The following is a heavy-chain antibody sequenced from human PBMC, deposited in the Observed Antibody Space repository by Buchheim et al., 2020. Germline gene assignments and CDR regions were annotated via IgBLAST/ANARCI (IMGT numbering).Heavy chain of an antibody. D-gene: IGHD2-2*01. CDR2: ISSSGSTI. Sequence: EVQLVESGGGLVQPGGSLRLSCAASGFTFSSYEMNWVRQAPGKGLEWVSCISSSGSTIYYADSVKGRFTISRDNAKNSLYLQMNSLRAEDTAVYYCARDPRTSADLYYYYYGMDVWGQGTT. CDR1: GFTFSSYE. CDR3: ARDPRTSADLYYYYYGMDV. V-gene: IGHV3-48*03. J-gene: IGHJ6*02.